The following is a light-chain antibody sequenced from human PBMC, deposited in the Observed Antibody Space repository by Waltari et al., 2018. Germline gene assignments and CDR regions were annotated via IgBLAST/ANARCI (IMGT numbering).Light chain of an antibody. J-gene: IGLJ2*01. CDR1: KSRDKY. V-gene: IGLV3-1*01. CDR2: QDV. CDR3: QAWDGNTVI. Sequence: SYVLNQPPSVSVSPGQTASIPCSGAKSRDKYASWYQQKAGQPPVLIIYQDVERPSSIPDRFSASNSGTTATLTISGTQALDEADYYCQAWDGNTVIFGGGTRLTVL.